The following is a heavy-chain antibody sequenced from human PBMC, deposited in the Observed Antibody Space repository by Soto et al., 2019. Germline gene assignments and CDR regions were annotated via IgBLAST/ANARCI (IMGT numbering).Heavy chain of an antibody. V-gene: IGHV1-2*04. D-gene: IGHD5-18*01. J-gene: IGHJ4*02. CDR1: GYTFTGYY. CDR2: INPNSGGT. CDR3: ARETAMVQIDY. Sequence: VASVKVSCKASGYTFTGYYMHWVRQAPGQGLEWMGWINPNSGGTNYAQKFQGWVTMTRDTSISTAYMELSRLRSDDTAVYYCARETAMVQIDYWGQGTLVTVSS.